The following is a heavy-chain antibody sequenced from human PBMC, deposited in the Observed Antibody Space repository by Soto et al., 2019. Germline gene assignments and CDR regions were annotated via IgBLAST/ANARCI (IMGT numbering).Heavy chain of an antibody. Sequence: SCKVSGYTLTELSMHWVRQAPGKGLEWVAVIWYDGSNKYYADSVKGRFTISRDNSKNTLYLQMNSLRAEDTAVYYCAREDSSSWQDAFDIWGQGTMVTVSS. V-gene: IGHV3-33*01. CDR1: GYTLTELS. J-gene: IGHJ3*02. CDR2: IWYDGSNK. D-gene: IGHD6-13*01. CDR3: AREDSSSWQDAFDI.